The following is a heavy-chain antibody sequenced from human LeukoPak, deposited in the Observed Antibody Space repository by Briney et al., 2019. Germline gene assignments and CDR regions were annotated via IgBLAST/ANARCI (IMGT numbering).Heavy chain of an antibody. CDR2: MNPNSGNT. Sequence: ASVKVSCKASGYTFTSYDINWVRQATGQGLEWMGWMNPNSGNTGYAQKFQGRVTMTRNTSICTAYMELSSLRSEDTAVYYCARGPYCSSTSCYTGNWFDPWGRGTLVTVSS. J-gene: IGHJ5*02. CDR1: GYTFTSYD. V-gene: IGHV1-8*01. D-gene: IGHD2-2*02. CDR3: ARGPYCSSTSCYTGNWFDP.